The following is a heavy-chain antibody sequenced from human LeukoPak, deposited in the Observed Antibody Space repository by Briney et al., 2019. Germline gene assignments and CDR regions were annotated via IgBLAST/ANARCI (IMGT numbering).Heavy chain of an antibody. D-gene: IGHD4-17*01. J-gene: IGHJ5*02. CDR1: GFTFSNAW. CDR3: ARELQGDYEFWFDP. CDR2: IKSKTDGGTT. V-gene: IGHV3-15*01. Sequence: GGSLRLSCAASGFTFSNAWMSWVRQAPGKGLEWVGRIKSKTDGGTTDYAAPVKGRFTISRDDSKNTLYLQMNSLRAEDTAVYYCARELQGDYEFWFDPWGQGTLVTVSS.